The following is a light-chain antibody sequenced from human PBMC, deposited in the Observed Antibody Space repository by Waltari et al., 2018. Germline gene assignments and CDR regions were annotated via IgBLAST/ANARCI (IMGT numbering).Light chain of an antibody. CDR1: SSNIGPYY. CDR3: ATWDDSLTAWV. V-gene: IGLV1-47*01. CDR2: RNN. Sequence: QSVLTQPPSTSGTPGQRVTISCSGSSSNIGPYYVYWYHQLPGTAPKLLIYRNNPRPSGVPDRFSGAKSGTSASLAISGLRSEDEADYYCATWDDSLTAWVFGGGTKLTVL. J-gene: IGLJ3*02.